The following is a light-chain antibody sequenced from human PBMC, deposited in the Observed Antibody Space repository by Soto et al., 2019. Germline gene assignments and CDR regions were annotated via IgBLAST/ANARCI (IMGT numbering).Light chain of an antibody. CDR2: EVD. CDR1: SSDVGSYDY. J-gene: IGLJ3*02. V-gene: IGLV2-8*01. Sequence: QSALTQPPSASGSLGQSVTISCTGTSSDVGSYDYVSWYQQHPGKAPKFIIYEVDKRPSGVPDRFSGSESGDTASLTVSGLQAEDEADYYCSSYAGSNNLVFGGGTKLTVL. CDR3: SSYAGSNNLV.